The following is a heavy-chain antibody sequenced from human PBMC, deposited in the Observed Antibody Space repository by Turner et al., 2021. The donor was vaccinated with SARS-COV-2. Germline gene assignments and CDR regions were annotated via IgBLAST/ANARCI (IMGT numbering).Heavy chain of an antibody. CDR2: ISYDGSNK. V-gene: IGHV3-30*18. CDR3: AKDRGPDYGNDGPGDY. D-gene: IGHD4-4*01. CDR1: G. J-gene: IGHJ4*02. Sequence: GMHWVRQAPGKGLGWVAVISYDGSNKYCADSEKGRFTITIDNAKNTRYLQMNSLRAEDAAVYYCAKDRGPDYGNDGPGDYWGQGTLVTVSS.